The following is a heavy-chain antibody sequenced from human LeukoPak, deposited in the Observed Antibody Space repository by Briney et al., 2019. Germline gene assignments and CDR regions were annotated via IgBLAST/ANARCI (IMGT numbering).Heavy chain of an antibody. D-gene: IGHD3-10*01. CDR2: IYYSGST. CDR3: ARILSAYYGSGSYPVRDYYYGMDV. Sequence: PSETLSLTCTVSVGSISSSSYYWGWIRQPPGKGLEWIGGIYYSGSTYYNPSLKSRVTISVDTSKNQFSLKLSSVTAADTAVYYCARILSAYYGSGSYPVRDYYYGMDVWGQGTTVTVSS. CDR1: VGSISSSSYY. J-gene: IGHJ6*02. V-gene: IGHV4-39*01.